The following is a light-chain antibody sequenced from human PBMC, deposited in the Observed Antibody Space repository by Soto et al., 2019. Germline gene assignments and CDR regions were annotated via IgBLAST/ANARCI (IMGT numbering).Light chain of an antibody. V-gene: IGKV1-13*02. CDR1: QGISSA. CDR3: LQFNSYPRT. CDR2: DAS. Sequence: AIQLTQSPSSLSASVGDRVTITCRASQGISSALAWYQQKPGKAPKLLIYDASSLESGVPSRFSGSGSGTDFTLTISSLQPEDVATYYCLQFNSYPRTFGPGTKVDIK. J-gene: IGKJ3*01.